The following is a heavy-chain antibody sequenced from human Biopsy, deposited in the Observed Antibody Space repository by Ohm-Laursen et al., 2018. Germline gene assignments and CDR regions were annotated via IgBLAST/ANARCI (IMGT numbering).Heavy chain of an antibody. D-gene: IGHD1-1*01. V-gene: IGHV3-33*01. J-gene: IGHJ3*02. Sequence: SLRLSCAAPGFSFSSYGMHWVRQAPGKGLEWVAVLWYDGTNKYYADSVKGRFTISRDNSKNTLYLQMNSLRAEDTAMYYCARPTNARAGGAPFDIWGQGTMVTVSS. CDR2: LWYDGTNK. CDR3: ARPTNARAGGAPFDI. CDR1: GFSFSSYG.